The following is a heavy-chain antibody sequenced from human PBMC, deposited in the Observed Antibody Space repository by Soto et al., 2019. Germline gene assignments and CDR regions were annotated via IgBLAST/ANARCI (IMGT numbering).Heavy chain of an antibody. Sequence: SVKVSCKASGGTFSSYAISWVRQAPGQGLEWMGGIIPIFGTANYAQKFQGRVTITADESKNTLYLQMGSLRAEDMAVYYCARGIAAAGNYYYYGMDVWGQGTTVTVSS. CDR1: GGTFSSYA. V-gene: IGHV1-69*13. CDR2: IIPIFGTA. J-gene: IGHJ6*02. D-gene: IGHD6-13*01. CDR3: ARGIAAAGNYYYYGMDV.